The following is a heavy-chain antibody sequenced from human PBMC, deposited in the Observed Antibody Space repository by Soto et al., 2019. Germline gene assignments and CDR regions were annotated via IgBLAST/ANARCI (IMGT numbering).Heavy chain of an antibody. Sequence: GGSLRLSCAASGFTFSSYAMSWVRQAPGKGLEWVSAISGSGGSTYYADSVKGRFTISRDNSKNTLYLQMNSLRAEDTAVYYCAQFPPGIVVVPAATGNWFDPWGQGTLVTVSS. CDR3: AQFPPGIVVVPAATGNWFDP. D-gene: IGHD2-2*01. CDR2: ISGSGGST. J-gene: IGHJ5*02. CDR1: GFTFSSYA. V-gene: IGHV3-23*01.